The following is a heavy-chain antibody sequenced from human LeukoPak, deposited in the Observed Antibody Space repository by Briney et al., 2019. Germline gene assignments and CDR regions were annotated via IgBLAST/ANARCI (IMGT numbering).Heavy chain of an antibody. J-gene: IGHJ4*02. CDR1: GYTFTDYY. CDR2: INPNNGAT. D-gene: IGHD6-6*01. Sequence: ASVTVSCKASGYTFTDYYMHWVRQAPGQGLEWMGWINPNNGATNYAEKFQGRVTMTRDTSTSTAYMEVSSLRSDDTAVYYCARVQYSSSPRGPFDDWGQGTLVTVSS. V-gene: IGHV1-2*02. CDR3: ARVQYSSSPRGPFDD.